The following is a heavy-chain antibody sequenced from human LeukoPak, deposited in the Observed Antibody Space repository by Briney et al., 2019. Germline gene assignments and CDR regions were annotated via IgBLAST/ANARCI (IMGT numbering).Heavy chain of an antibody. Sequence: ASVKVSCKASGYTFTGYYMHWVRQAPGQGPEWMGWISPNSGDTNYAQKFQGRVTMTRDTSISTAYMELSRLRSDDTAVYYCAREMANSEGDYRLDYWGQGTLVTVSS. CDR1: GYTFTGYY. D-gene: IGHD4-17*01. V-gene: IGHV1-2*02. CDR2: ISPNSGDT. J-gene: IGHJ4*02. CDR3: AREMANSEGDYRLDY.